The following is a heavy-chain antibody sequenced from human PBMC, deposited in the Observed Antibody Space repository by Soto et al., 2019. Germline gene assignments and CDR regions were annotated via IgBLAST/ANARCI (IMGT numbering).Heavy chain of an antibody. CDR3: ARVRHIKAFEI. CDR2: IYYSGST. J-gene: IGHJ3*02. V-gene: IGHV4-30-4*01. Sequence: QVQLQESGPGLVKPSQTLSLTCTVSGGSISSGDYYWSWIRQPPGKGLEWIGYIYYSGSTYYNPAXKXXVTISVDTSKNQFSLKLSSVTAADTAVYYCARVRHIKAFEIWGQGTMVTVSS. D-gene: IGHD1-20*01. CDR1: GGSISSGDYY.